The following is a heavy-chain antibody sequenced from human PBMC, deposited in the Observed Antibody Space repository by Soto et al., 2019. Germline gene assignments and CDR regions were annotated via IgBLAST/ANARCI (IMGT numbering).Heavy chain of an antibody. CDR2: IYWDDDK. D-gene: IGHD3-3*01. V-gene: IGHV2-5*02. J-gene: IGHJ4*02. Sequence: QITLNESGPTVVRPTETLTLTCRFSGFSLTTSGVGVGWIRQSPVKAPEWLALIYWDDDKRYSASLKSRLTITKDTSKNQVVLTVSDLDPTDTASYYCAHRVLRTVFGLVTTTAIYFDFWGQGTPVAVSS. CDR1: GFSLTTSGVG. CDR3: AHRVLRTVFGLVTTTAIYFDF.